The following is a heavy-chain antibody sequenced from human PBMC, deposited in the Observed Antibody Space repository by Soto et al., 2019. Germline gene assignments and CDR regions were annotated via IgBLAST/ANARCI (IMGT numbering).Heavy chain of an antibody. CDR3: ARNGERDLGLNYYFYYGMDV. D-gene: IGHD3-10*01. J-gene: IGHJ6*02. CDR2: VSPYSNIT. CDR1: XYXXTTYG. Sequence: QMQLXQSGAEXKKPGASVTVSCKASXYXXTTYGISWVRQAXGQGLEWMGWVSPYSNITNYAQKFQGRVTMTTETXXXXXXXXXXXLRSDDTAMYYCARNGERDLGLNYYFYYGMDVWGQGTSVTVSS. V-gene: IGHV1-18*01.